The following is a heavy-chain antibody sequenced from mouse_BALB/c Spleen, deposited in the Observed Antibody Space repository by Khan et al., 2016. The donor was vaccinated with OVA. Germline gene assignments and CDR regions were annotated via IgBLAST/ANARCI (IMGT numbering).Heavy chain of an antibody. CDR3: SRSNGNYWFAY. CDR1: GYTLTDYG. V-gene: IGHV9-3-1*01. J-gene: IGHJ3*01. CDR2: INTYTGEA. Sequence: QIQLVQSGPELKKPGETVKISCKASGYTLTDYGMNWVKPAPGKGLKWMGWINTYTGEATYADDFKGRFAFSLETSANTAYLQINNLKTEDTATYFCSRSNGNYWFAYWGQGTLVTVSA. D-gene: IGHD2-1*01.